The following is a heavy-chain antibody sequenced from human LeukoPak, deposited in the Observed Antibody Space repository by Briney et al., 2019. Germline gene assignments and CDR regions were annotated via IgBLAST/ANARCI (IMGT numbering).Heavy chain of an antibody. D-gene: IGHD6-13*01. CDR3: ARGMGDSSSWYPFDY. CDR1: GGSISSSSYY. V-gene: IGHV4-39*01. Sequence: TSETLSLTCTVSGGSISSSSYYWGWIRQPPGKGLGWIGSIYYSGSTYYNPSLKSRVTISVDTSKNQFSLKLSSVTAADTAVYYCARGMGDSSSWYPFDYWGQGTLVTVSS. J-gene: IGHJ4*02. CDR2: IYYSGST.